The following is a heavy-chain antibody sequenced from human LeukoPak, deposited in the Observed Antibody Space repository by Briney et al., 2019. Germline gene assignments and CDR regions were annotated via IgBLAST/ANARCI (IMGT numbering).Heavy chain of an antibody. CDR1: GGSFSGYY. CDR3: ARLPRYYDILTGYQGYYFDY. D-gene: IGHD3-9*01. CDR2: INHSGST. Sequence: SETLSLTCAVYGGSFSGYYWSWIRQPPGKGLEWIGEINHSGSTNYNPSLKSRVTISVDTSKNQFSLKLSSVTAADTAVYYCARLPRYYDILTGYQGYYFDYWGQGTLVTVSS. V-gene: IGHV4-34*01. J-gene: IGHJ4*02.